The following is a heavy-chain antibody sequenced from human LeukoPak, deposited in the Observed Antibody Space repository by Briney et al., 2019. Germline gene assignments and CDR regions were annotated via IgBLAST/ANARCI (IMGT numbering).Heavy chain of an antibody. CDR2: IYYSGST. CDR1: GGSISSSYY. V-gene: IGHV4-39*07. D-gene: IGHD2-15*01. J-gene: IGHJ5*02. Sequence: SETLSLTCTVSGGSISSSYYWGWIRQPPGKGLEWIGSIYYSGSTYYNPSLKSRVTISVDTSKNQFSLKLSSVTAADTAVYYCARLIVVVVAASQIDPWGQGTLVTVSS. CDR3: ARLIVVVVAASQIDP.